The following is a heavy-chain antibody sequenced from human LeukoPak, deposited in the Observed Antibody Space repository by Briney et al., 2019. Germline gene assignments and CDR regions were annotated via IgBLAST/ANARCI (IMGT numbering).Heavy chain of an antibody. J-gene: IGHJ4*02. CDR3: AKRHYGDYGGFDY. CDR1: GFTFSSYA. Sequence: PGGSLRLSCAASGFTFSSYAMSWVRQAPGKGLEWVSAISYTGDNTYYTDSVKGRFTISRDNSKNTLYLQMSSLRAEDTAVYYCAKRHYGDYGGFDYWGQGTLVTVSS. CDR2: ISYTGDNT. V-gene: IGHV3-23*01. D-gene: IGHD4-17*01.